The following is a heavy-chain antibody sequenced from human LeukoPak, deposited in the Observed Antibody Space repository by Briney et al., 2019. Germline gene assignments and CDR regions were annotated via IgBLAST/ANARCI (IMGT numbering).Heavy chain of an antibody. CDR1: GGSFSGYY. CDR3: ARGGVGCSSTRCYRYYFDY. Sequence: SETLSLTCAVYGGSFSGYYWSWIRQPPVKGLEWIGEINHSGSTNYNPSLKSRVTISVDTSKNQFSLKLSSVTAADTAVYYCARGGVGCSSTRCYRYYFDYWGQGTLVTVSS. CDR2: INHSGST. V-gene: IGHV4-34*01. J-gene: IGHJ4*02. D-gene: IGHD2-2*01.